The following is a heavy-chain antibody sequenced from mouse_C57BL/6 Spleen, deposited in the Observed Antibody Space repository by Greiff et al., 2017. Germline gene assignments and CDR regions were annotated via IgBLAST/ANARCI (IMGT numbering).Heavy chain of an antibody. CDR3: ARGHGSRYAMDY. Sequence: VKLMQSGAELVRPGASVKLSCKASGYTFTDYYINWVKQRPGQGLEWIARIYPGSGNTYYNEKFKGKATLTAEKSSSTAYMQLSSLTSEDSAVYFCARGHGSRYAMDYWGQGTSVTVSS. V-gene: IGHV1-76*01. J-gene: IGHJ4*01. CDR2: IYPGSGNT. D-gene: IGHD1-1*01. CDR1: GYTFTDYY.